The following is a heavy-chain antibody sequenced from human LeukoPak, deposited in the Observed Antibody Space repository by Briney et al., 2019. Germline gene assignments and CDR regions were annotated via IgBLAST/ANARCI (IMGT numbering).Heavy chain of an antibody. V-gene: IGHV3-74*01. CDR1: GFTFSSYW. J-gene: IGHJ4*02. D-gene: IGHD3-3*01. CDR3: ARAQYDFWSGYYY. Sequence: QPGGSLRLSCAASGFTFSSYWMHWVRQAPGKGLEWVSRINSDGSSTSYADSVKGRFTISRDNAKNTLYLQMNSLRAEDTAVYYCARAQYDFWSGYYYWGQGTLVTVSS. CDR2: INSDGSST.